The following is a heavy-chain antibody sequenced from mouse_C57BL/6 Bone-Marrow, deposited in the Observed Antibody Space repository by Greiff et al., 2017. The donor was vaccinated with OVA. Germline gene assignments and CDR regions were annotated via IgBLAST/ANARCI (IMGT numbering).Heavy chain of an antibody. J-gene: IGHJ1*03. V-gene: IGHV2-4*01. Sequence: VQLQQSGPGLVQPSQSLSITCTVSGFSLTSYGVHWVRQPPGKGLEWLGVIWSGGSTDYTAALISRLSISKDNSKSQVFFKMNSLQADDTAIYYCAKTGFITTVVATLDWYYDVWGTGTTVTVSS. CDR1: GFSLTSYG. CDR2: IWSGGST. D-gene: IGHD1-1*01. CDR3: AKTGFITTVVATLDWYYDV.